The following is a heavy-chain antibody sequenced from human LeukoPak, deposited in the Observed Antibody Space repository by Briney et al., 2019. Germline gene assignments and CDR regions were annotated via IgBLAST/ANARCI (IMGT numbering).Heavy chain of an antibody. CDR3: ARASIAVAGLGHFQH. V-gene: IGHV1-18*01. D-gene: IGHD6-19*01. CDR1: GYTLTSYG. CDR2: ISAYNGNT. J-gene: IGHJ1*01. Sequence: ASVKVSCKASGYTLTSYGISWVRQAPGQGLEWMGWISAYNGNTNYAQKLQGRVTMTTDTSTSTAYMELRSLRSDDTAVYYCARASIAVAGLGHFQHWGQGTLVTVSS.